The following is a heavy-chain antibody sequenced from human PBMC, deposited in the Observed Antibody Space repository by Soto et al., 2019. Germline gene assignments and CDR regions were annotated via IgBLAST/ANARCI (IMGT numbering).Heavy chain of an antibody. D-gene: IGHD6-13*01. Sequence: ASVKVSCKAYGYTFTSSDINWVRQATGQGLEWMGWMNPNTGNTGYAQKFQGRITLTRSTSISTAYLELSSLSSDDTAVYYCAADLGVVEQQLAFDYWGQGTLVTVSS. CDR1: GYTFTSSD. J-gene: IGHJ4*02. CDR2: MNPNTGNT. CDR3: AADLGVVEQQLAFDY. V-gene: IGHV1-8*01.